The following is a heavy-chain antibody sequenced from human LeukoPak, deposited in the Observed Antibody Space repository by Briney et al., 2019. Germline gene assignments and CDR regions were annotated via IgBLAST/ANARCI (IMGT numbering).Heavy chain of an antibody. CDR2: IIPILGIA. CDR3: ARALYGSGSYYGAFDI. Sequence: SVKVSCKASGGTFSSYAISWVRQAPGQGLEWMGRIIPILGIANYAQKFQGRVTITADKSTSTAYMELSSLRSEDTAVYYCARALYGSGSYYGAFDIWGQGTMVTVSS. CDR1: GGTFSSYA. J-gene: IGHJ3*02. V-gene: IGHV1-69*04. D-gene: IGHD3-10*01.